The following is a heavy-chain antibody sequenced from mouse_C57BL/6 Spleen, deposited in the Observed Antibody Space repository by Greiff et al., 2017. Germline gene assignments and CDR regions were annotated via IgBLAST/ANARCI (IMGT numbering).Heavy chain of an antibody. CDR2: IHPNSGST. J-gene: IGHJ1*03. Sequence: QVQLQQPGAELVKPGASVKLSCKASGYTFTSYWMHWVKQRPGQGLEWIGMIHPNSGSTNYNEKFKSKATLTVDKSSSTAYMQLSSLTSEDSAVYYCARDQFITTGVGYFDVWGTGTTVTVSS. D-gene: IGHD1-1*01. V-gene: IGHV1-64*01. CDR3: ARDQFITTGVGYFDV. CDR1: GYTFTSYW.